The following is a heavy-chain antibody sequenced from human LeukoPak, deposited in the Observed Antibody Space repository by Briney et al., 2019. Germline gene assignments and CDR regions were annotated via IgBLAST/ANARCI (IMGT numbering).Heavy chain of an antibody. CDR2: IYYSGST. D-gene: IGHD6-19*01. CDR1: GGSISSYY. V-gene: IGHV4-59*01. CDR3: AGGRRQSLEYNY. J-gene: IGHJ4*02. Sequence: SETLSLTCTVSGGSISSYYWSWFRQSPGKGLEWVGYIYYSGSTNYNPSLKSRVTISVDTSKNQFSLKLSPVTAADTVVYYCAGGRRQSLEYNYWGQGTLVTVSS.